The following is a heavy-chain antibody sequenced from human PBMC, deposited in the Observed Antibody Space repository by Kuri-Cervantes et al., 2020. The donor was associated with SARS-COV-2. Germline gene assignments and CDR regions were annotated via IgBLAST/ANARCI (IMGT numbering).Heavy chain of an antibody. CDR1: GGSISSHY. Sequence: SETLSLTCTVSGGSISSHYWSWIRQPPGKGLEWIGEVNHRGSTNYNPSLKSRVTISVDTSSKQFSLHLSSVTAADTAVYYCARAYGFLRYIYYMDVWGRGTTVTVSS. CDR3: ARAYGFLRYIYYMDV. CDR2: VNHRGST. D-gene: IGHD4-17*01. V-gene: IGHV4-34*01. J-gene: IGHJ6*03.